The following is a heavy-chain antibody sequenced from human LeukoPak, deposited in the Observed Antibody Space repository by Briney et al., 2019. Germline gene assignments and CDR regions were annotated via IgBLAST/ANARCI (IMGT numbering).Heavy chain of an antibody. J-gene: IGHJ4*02. CDR3: ERSLPFRY. CDR2: ISSTGIAA. V-gene: IGHV3-11*04. Sequence: GGSLRLSCATSGFTFNNYAMSWVRQAPGKGLEWVSAISSTGIAAYYADSVKGRFTISRDNAKNSLYLQMNSLRAEDTAVYYCERSLPFRYWGQGTLVTVSS. CDR1: GFTFNNYA. D-gene: IGHD3-10*01.